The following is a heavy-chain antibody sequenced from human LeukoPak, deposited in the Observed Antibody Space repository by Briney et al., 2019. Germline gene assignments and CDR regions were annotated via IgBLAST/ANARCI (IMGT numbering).Heavy chain of an antibody. Sequence: PSGTLSLTCAVSGGSISSSNWWSWVRQPPGKGLEWIGEIYHSGSTNCNPSLKSRVTISVDKSKNQFSLKLSSVTAADTAVYYCARVVYGDYEWFDPWGQGTLVTVSS. CDR1: GGSISSSNW. CDR3: ARVVYGDYEWFDP. J-gene: IGHJ5*02. D-gene: IGHD4-17*01. V-gene: IGHV4-4*02. CDR2: IYHSGST.